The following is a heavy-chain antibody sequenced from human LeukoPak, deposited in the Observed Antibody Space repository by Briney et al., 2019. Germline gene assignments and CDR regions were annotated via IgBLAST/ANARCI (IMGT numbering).Heavy chain of an antibody. D-gene: IGHD4-11*01. J-gene: IGHJ4*02. CDR1: GFTFSSYG. Sequence: XSCAASGFTFSSYGIHWVRQAPGKGLEWVAFIRSDGSNKYYADSVKGRFTICKENSKNTLYLQMNSLRAEDTAVYYCAKGVGTTSNYWGRGTLVTVSS. V-gene: IGHV3-30*02. CDR3: AKGVGTTSNY. CDR2: IRSDGSNK.